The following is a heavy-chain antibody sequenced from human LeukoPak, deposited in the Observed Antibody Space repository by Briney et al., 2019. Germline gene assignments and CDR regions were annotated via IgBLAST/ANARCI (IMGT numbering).Heavy chain of an antibody. CDR3: ARDPPTGRPNVFDM. J-gene: IGHJ3*02. CDR1: GFTFYSYS. V-gene: IGHV3-21*01. CDR2: ISSDSAYI. Sequence: PGGSLRLSCAASGFTFYSYSMVWVRQAPGKGPECLSSISSDSAYIYYAASARGRFTVSRDNAKNSVYLQMNSLRADDTALYYCARDPPTGRPNVFDMWGRGTMVTVS.